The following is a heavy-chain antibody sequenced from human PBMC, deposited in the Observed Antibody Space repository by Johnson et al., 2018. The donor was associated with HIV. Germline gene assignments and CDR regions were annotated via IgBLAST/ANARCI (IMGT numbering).Heavy chain of an antibody. Sequence: EQLVESGGGLVQPGGSLRLSCVASGISFSSYWMHWVRQAPGKGLVWVSRIKSDGTSTNYADSVKGRFTISRDNSKNTLYLQMNSLRAEDTAVYYCAREGAWEVRPGAFDIWGQGTMVTVSS. V-gene: IGHV3-74*01. D-gene: IGHD1-26*01. CDR1: GISFSSYW. CDR2: IKSDGTST. J-gene: IGHJ3*02. CDR3: AREGAWEVRPGAFDI.